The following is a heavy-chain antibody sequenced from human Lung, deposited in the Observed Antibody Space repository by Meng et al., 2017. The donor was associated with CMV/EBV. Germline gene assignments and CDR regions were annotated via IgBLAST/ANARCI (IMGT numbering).Heavy chain of an antibody. V-gene: IGHV1-2*02. CDR1: GYTFTGYY. CDR2: INPNSGGT. D-gene: IGHD2-2*01. Sequence: ASXXVSXKASGYTFTGYYMHWVRQAPGQGLEWMGWINPNSGGTNYAQKFQGRVTMTRDTSISTAYMELSRLRSDDTAVYYCARACSSASCYPYYYYYYGMDVWGQGTTVTVSS. CDR3: ARACSSASCYPYYYYYYGMDV. J-gene: IGHJ6*02.